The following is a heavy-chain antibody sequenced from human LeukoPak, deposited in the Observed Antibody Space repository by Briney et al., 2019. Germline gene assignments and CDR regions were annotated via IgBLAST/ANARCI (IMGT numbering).Heavy chain of an antibody. J-gene: IGHJ4*02. D-gene: IGHD3-16*01. CDR2: IYYSGST. V-gene: IGHV4-59*01. CDR1: GGSISSYY. Sequence: SETLSLTCTVSGGSISSYYWSWIRQPPGKGLEWIGYIYYSGSTNYNPPLKSRVTISVDTSKNQFSLKLSSVTAADTAVYYCARSSLGEGENYWGQGTLVTVSS. CDR3: ARSSLGEGENY.